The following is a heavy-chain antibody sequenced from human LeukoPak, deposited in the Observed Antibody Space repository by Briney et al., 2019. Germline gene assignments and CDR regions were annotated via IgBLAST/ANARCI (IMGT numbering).Heavy chain of an antibody. Sequence: PGGSLRLSCAASGFTFSSYSMNWVRQAPGKGLEWVSSISSSSSYIYYADSVKRRFTISRDNTKNSLYLQMNSLRAEDTAVYYCARDYDSSGWYIYWGQGTLVTVSS. CDR3: ARDYDSSGWYIY. V-gene: IGHV3-21*01. CDR2: ISSSSSYI. D-gene: IGHD6-19*01. CDR1: GFTFSSYS. J-gene: IGHJ4*02.